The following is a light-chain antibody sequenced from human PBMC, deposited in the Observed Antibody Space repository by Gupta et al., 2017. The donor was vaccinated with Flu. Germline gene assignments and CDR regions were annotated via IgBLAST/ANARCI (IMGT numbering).Light chain of an antibody. V-gene: IGLV2-11*01. CDR3: SSHAGRVTWV. CDR2: DVT. CDR1: RNDVGGSNR. J-gene: IGLJ1*01. Sequence: QSAPTQPRSVSGSPGQSVTISCTGSRNDVGGSNRVSWYQQRPGKAPKLILYDVTERPSGVPDRFSGSKSGNTASLTISGLQADDEADYYCSSHAGRVTWVFGTGPTVTVL.